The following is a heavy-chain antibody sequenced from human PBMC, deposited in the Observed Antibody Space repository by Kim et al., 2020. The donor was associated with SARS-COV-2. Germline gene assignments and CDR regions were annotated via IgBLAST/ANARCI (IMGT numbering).Heavy chain of an antibody. CDR2: IYYSGST. D-gene: IGHD3-10*01. V-gene: IGHV4-39*01. J-gene: IGHJ6*02. CDR3: ARLGEASVWFGELGGMDV. CDR1: GGSISSSSYY. Sequence: SETLSLTCTVSGGSISSSSYYWGWIRQPPGKGLEWIGSIYYSGSTYYNPSLKSRVTISVDTSKNQFSLKLSSVTAADTAVYYCARLGEASVWFGELGGMDVWGQGTTVTVSS.